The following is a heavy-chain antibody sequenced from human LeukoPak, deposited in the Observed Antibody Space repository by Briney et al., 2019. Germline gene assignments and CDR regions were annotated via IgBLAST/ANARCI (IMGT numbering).Heavy chain of an antibody. J-gene: IGHJ3*02. D-gene: IGHD2-2*01. Sequence: GGSLRLSCAASGFTFSSYSMNWVRQAPGKGLEWVAFIRYDGSNKYYVDSVKGRFTISRDNSKNTLYLQMNSLRAEDTAVYYCAKTSLKDIVVVPAATPDGAFDIWGQGTMVTVSS. CDR3: AKTSLKDIVVVPAATPDGAFDI. CDR1: GFTFSSYS. V-gene: IGHV3-30*02. CDR2: IRYDGSNK.